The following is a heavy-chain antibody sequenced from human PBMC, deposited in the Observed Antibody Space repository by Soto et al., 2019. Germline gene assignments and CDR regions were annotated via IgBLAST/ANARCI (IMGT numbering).Heavy chain of an antibody. CDR1: GYSFTYYW. CDR3: ARSSGTYGRIEAFDI. J-gene: IGHJ3*02. D-gene: IGHD4-17*01. Sequence: PGASLKISCNGSGYSFTYYWIGWVRQMPGKVLEWMGIIYPGDSDVRYSPSFQGQVTISADKSISTAFLQWNSLKASDTAIYYCARSSGTYGRIEAFDIWGQGTLDNVS. V-gene: IGHV5-51*01. CDR2: IYPGDSDV.